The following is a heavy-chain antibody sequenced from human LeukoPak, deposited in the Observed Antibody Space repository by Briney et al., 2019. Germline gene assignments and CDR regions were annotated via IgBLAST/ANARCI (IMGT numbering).Heavy chain of an antibody. J-gene: IGHJ5*02. V-gene: IGHV3-7*01. CDR2: IKQDGSEK. CDR3: ARAGGRVVPAAVRFDP. Sequence: PGGSLRLFCAASGFNLRNYWMSWVRQAPGKGLEWVANIKQDGSEKYYVDSVKGRFIISRDNAKNSLYLQMNSLRAEDTAVYFCARAGGRVVPAAVRFDPWGQGTLVTVSS. D-gene: IGHD2-2*01. CDR1: GFNLRNYW.